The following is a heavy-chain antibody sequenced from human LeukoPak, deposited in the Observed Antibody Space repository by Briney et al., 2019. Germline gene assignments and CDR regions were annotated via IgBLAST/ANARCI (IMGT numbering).Heavy chain of an antibody. D-gene: IGHD3-10*01. CDR3: ATADHYGSGSYPRD. J-gene: IGHJ4*02. CDR2: FDPEDGET. CDR1: GYTLTELS. V-gene: IGHV1-24*01. Sequence: ASVKVSCKVSGYTLTELSMHWVRQAPGKGLEWMGGFDPEDGETIYAQKFQGRVTMTEDTSTDTAYMELSSLRSEDTAVYYCATADHYGSGSYPRDWGQGTLVTVSS.